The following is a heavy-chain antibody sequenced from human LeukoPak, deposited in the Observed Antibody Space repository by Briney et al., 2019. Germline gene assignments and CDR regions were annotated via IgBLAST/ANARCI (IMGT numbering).Heavy chain of an antibody. CDR3: ASSPWITIYYFDS. V-gene: IGHV1-2*02. J-gene: IGHJ4*02. CDR1: GYTFTGYY. D-gene: IGHD3-3*01. Sequence: ASVKVSCKASGYTFTGYYMHWVRQAPGQGFEWMGWINPNSGGTNYAQEFQGRVTMTRDTSISTAYMELSRLRSDDTAVYYCASSPWITIYYFDSWGQGTLVTVSS. CDR2: INPNSGGT.